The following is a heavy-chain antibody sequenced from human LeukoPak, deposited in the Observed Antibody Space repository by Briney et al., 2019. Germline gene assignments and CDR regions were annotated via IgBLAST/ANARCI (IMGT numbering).Heavy chain of an antibody. J-gene: IGHJ5*02. V-gene: IGHV1-18*01. CDR3: VRGRRYYYDSSGSDWFDP. CDR1: GYTFTSYG. D-gene: IGHD3-22*01. Sequence: GASVKVSCKASGYTFTSYGISWVRQAPGQGPEWMGWISAYNGNTNYAQKLQGRVTMTTDTSTSTAYMELRSLRSDDSAVYYCVRGRRYYYDSSGSDWFDPWGQGTLVTVSP. CDR2: ISAYNGNT.